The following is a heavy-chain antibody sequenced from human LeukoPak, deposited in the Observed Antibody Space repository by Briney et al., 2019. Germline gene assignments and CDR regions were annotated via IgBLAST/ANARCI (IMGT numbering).Heavy chain of an antibody. Sequence: PSETLSLTCAVYGGSFSGCYWSWIRQPPGKGLEWIGEINHSGSTNYNPSLKSRVTISVDTSKNQFSLKLSSVTAADTAVYFCARDRLYDIVTGPFDYWGQGTLVTVSS. V-gene: IGHV4-34*01. CDR1: GGSFSGCY. D-gene: IGHD3-9*01. CDR2: INHSGST. CDR3: ARDRLYDIVTGPFDY. J-gene: IGHJ4*02.